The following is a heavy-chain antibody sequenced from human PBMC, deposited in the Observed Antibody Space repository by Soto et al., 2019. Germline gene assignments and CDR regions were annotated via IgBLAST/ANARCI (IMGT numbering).Heavy chain of an antibody. CDR2: INPYNANT. V-gene: IGHV1-18*04. CDR1: GYTFTNHG. D-gene: IGHD3-16*01. Sequence: QVQLVQSGTEVKKPGASVKVSCKTSGYTFTNHGINWVRQAPGQGLEWMGWINPYNANTNYAQKLQGRVTMTTDTSTTTASMDLMSVTSVDTAVYYCARDRVAGIGGDALEIWGQGTVVTVSS. J-gene: IGHJ3*02. CDR3: ARDRVAGIGGDALEI.